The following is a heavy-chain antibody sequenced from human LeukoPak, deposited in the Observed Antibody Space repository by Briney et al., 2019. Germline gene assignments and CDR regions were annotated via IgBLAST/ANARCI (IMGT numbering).Heavy chain of an antibody. CDR3: ARVAAEVVGVPGAIGFGWLRRDYYYMDV. CDR2: ISTYNGKT. Sequence: ASVKVSCKASGGTFSSYAISWVRQAPGQGLEWMGWISTYNGKTNYAQKFHGRVTMTTDTSTTTTYMELRSLTSDDTAVYYCARVAAEVVGVPGAIGFGWLRRDYYYMDVWGKGTTVTVSS. CDR1: GGTFSSYA. V-gene: IGHV1-18*01. D-gene: IGHD2-2*02. J-gene: IGHJ6*03.